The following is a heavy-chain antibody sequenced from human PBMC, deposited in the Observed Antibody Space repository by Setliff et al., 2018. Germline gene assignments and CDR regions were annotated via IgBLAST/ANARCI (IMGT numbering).Heavy chain of an antibody. D-gene: IGHD6-13*01. Sequence: GASVKVSCKASGYTFISYGISWLRQAAGQGFEWMGWISTNNGKTEYSQKVQGRVTMTTDRSTSTIYMELRSLRSDDTAMYYCARDAPYTNTWRYFDHWGQGTLVTVSS. V-gene: IGHV1-18*01. CDR1: GYTFISYG. J-gene: IGHJ4*02. CDR2: ISTNNGKT. CDR3: ARDAPYTNTWRYFDH.